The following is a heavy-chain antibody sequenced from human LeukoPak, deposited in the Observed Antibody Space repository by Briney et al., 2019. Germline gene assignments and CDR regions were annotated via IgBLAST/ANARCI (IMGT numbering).Heavy chain of an antibody. CDR3: ARATRDSSGYVY. D-gene: IGHD3-22*01. J-gene: IGHJ4*02. V-gene: IGHV1-69*04. Sequence: GASVKVSCKASGGTFSSYAISWVRQAPGQGLEWMGRIIPILGIANYAQKFQGRVTITADKSTSTAYMELSSLRSEDTAVYYCARATRDSSGYVYWGQGTLVTVSS. CDR1: GGTFSSYA. CDR2: IIPILGIA.